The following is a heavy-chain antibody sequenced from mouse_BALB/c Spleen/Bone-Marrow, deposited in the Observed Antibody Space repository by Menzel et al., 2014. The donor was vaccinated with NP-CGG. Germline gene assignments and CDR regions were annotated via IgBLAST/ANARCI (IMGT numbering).Heavy chain of an antibody. CDR3: ARLRGFFAMDY. J-gene: IGHJ4*01. V-gene: IGHV3-6*02. D-gene: IGHD1-1*01. CDR1: GYSITSGYY. Sequence: EVKLLESGPGLVKPSQSLSLTCSVTGYSITSGYYWNWIRQFPGNKLEWMGFISYDGSYDYNPSLKNRISITRDTSKNQFFLKLNSVTTEDTATYYCARLRGFFAMDYWGQGTSVTVSS. CDR2: ISYDGSY.